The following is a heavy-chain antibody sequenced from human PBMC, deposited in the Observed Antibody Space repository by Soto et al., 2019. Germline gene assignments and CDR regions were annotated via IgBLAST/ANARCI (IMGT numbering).Heavy chain of an antibody. Sequence: GGSLRLSCAASGFTVSGNYMSWVRQAPGKGLEWVSVIYTGGYTFYADSVKGRFTISRDNSKNTLYLQMNSLRAEDTAVYYCATDPRCRSSSGDAFDLWGQGTMVTV. V-gene: IGHV3-53*01. J-gene: IGHJ3*01. CDR1: GFTVSGNY. CDR3: ATDPRCRSSSGDAFDL. D-gene: IGHD6-13*01. CDR2: IYTGGYT.